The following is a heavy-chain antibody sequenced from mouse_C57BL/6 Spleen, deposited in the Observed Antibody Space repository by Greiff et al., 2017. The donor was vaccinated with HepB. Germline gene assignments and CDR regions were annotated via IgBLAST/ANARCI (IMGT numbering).Heavy chain of an antibody. CDR2: IYPGDGDT. V-gene: IGHV1-80*01. Sequence: VQLQQSGAELVKPGASVKISCKASGYAFSSYWMNWVKQRPGKGLEWIGRIYPGDGDTNYNGKFKGKATLTADKSSSTAYMQLSSLTSEDSAVYFCARAQATSSPSDYWGQGTTLTVSS. D-gene: IGHD3-2*02. CDR3: ARAQATSSPSDY. CDR1: GYAFSSYW. J-gene: IGHJ2*01.